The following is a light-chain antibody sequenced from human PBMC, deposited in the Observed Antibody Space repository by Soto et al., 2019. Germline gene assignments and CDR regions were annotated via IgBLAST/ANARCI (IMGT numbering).Light chain of an antibody. CDR2: DAS. J-gene: IGKJ1*01. Sequence: DIQMTQSPSTLSASVGDRVTITCRASQNINTDLAWYQQKPGKAPKLLIYDASSLESGVPSRFSGSGSGTEFTLTISSLQPDDFATYYCQQYNSYSLTFGQGTKVDIK. CDR3: QQYNSYSLT. V-gene: IGKV1-5*01. CDR1: QNINTD.